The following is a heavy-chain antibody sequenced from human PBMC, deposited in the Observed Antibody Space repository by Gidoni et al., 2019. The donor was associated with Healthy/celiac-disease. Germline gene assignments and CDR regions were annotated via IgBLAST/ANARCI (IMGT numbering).Heavy chain of an antibody. CDR2: ISWDGGST. Sequence: EVQLVESGGVVVQPGGSLRLSCAASGSTSVDSTMHWVRQAPGKGLEWVSLISWDGGSTYYADSGKGRFTISRDNSNNSLYLQMNSLRTEDTALYYCAKDVDTAMVTGYYYYYGMDVWGQGTTVTVSS. J-gene: IGHJ6*02. D-gene: IGHD5-18*01. CDR1: GSTSVDST. CDR3: AKDVDTAMVTGYYYYYGMDV. V-gene: IGHV3-43*01.